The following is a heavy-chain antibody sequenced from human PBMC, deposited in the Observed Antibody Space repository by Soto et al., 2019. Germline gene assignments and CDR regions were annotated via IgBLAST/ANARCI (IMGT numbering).Heavy chain of an antibody. Sequence: ASVKVSCKASGYTFTGYYVHWVRQAPGQGLEWMGWINPNSGDTYLAQRFQGRVTMSVDTSKNQFSLKLSSVTAADTAVYYCARVSIAARTGAYGMDVWGQGTTVTVSS. CDR3: ARVSIAARTGAYGMDV. D-gene: IGHD6-6*01. CDR2: INPNSGDT. J-gene: IGHJ6*02. V-gene: IGHV1-2*02. CDR1: GYTFTGYY.